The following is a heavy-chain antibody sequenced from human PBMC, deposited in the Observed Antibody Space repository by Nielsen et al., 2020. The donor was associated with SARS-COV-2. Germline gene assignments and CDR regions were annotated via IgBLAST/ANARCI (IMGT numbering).Heavy chain of an antibody. Sequence: GESLKISCKGSGYSFTNYWIGWVRQMPGKGLEWMGIIYPDDSDTRYSPSFQGQVTISADKSINTAYLQWSSLKASDTAMYYCARHSVWGSYCSGGSCYDGMDVWGQGTTVTVSS. CDR3: ARHSVWGSYCSGGSCYDGMDV. J-gene: IGHJ6*02. CDR2: IYPDDSDT. V-gene: IGHV5-51*01. D-gene: IGHD2-15*01. CDR1: GYSFTNYW.